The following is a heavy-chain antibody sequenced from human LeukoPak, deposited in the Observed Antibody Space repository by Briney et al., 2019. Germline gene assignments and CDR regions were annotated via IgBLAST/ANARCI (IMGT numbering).Heavy chain of an antibody. CDR1: GGSFGGYY. J-gene: IGHJ6*02. D-gene: IGHD2-2*01. CDR3: ARGFLVVVPAARSYYYGMDV. Sequence: SSETLSLTCAVYGGSFGGYYWSWIRQPPGKGLEWIGEINHSGSTNYNPSLKSRVTISVDTSKNQFSLKLSSVTAADTAVYYCARGFLVVVPAARSYYYGMDVWGQGTTVTVSS. V-gene: IGHV4-34*01. CDR2: INHSGST.